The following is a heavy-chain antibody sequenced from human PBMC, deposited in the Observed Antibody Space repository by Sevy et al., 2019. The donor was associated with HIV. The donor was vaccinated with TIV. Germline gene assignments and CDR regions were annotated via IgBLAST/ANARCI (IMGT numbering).Heavy chain of an antibody. V-gene: IGHV3-21*01. CDR1: GFTFSSYS. D-gene: IGHD3-10*01. CDR2: ISSSSSYI. J-gene: IGHJ3*02. Sequence: GGSLGLSCAASGFTFSSYSMNWVRQAPGKGLEWVSSISSSSSYIYYADSVKGRFTISRDNAKNSLYLQMNSLRAEDTAVYYCARDQGKELWFGVNAFDIWGQGTMVTVSS. CDR3: ARDQGKELWFGVNAFDI.